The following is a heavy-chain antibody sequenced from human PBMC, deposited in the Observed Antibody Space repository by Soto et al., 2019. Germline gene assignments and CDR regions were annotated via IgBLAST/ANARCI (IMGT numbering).Heavy chain of an antibody. J-gene: IGHJ4*02. Sequence: SETLSLTCAVSGGSISSGGYSWSWIRQPPGKGLEWIGYIYHSGSTYYNPPLKSRVTISVDRSKNQFSLKLSSVTAADTAVYYCARDGGDYGDYPSYFDYWGQGTLVTVSS. V-gene: IGHV4-30-2*01. CDR3: ARDGGDYGDYPSYFDY. CDR1: GGSISSGGYS. CDR2: IYHSGST. D-gene: IGHD4-17*01.